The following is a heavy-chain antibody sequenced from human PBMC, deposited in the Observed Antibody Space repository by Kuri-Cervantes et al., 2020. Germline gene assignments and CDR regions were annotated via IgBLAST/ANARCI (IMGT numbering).Heavy chain of an antibody. CDR2: ITPFNGNT. CDR1: GYTFTYRY. J-gene: IGHJ2*01. Sequence: SVKVSCKASGYTFTYRYLHWVRQAPGQALEWMGWITPFNGNTNYAQKFQDRVTITRDRSMSTAYMELSSLRSEDTAVYYCAREGSGLGTPSPFDLWGRGTLVTVSS. D-gene: IGHD1-14*01. V-gene: IGHV1-45*02. CDR3: AREGSGLGTPSPFDL.